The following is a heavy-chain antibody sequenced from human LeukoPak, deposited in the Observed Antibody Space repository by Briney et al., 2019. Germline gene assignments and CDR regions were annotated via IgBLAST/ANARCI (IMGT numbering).Heavy chain of an antibody. Sequence: GGSLRLSCAASGFTFSNYAMSWVRRAPGKGVEWLSAISGIGGSTYYEDSVKGRFTISRDNSNNTLDLQMNSLRADDTAVYYCTKAARIAGPSYYYYGMDVWGKGTTVTVST. CDR1: GFTFSNYA. V-gene: IGHV3-23*01. J-gene: IGHJ6*04. CDR2: ISGIGGST. CDR3: TKAARIAGPSYYYYGMDV. D-gene: IGHD6-13*01.